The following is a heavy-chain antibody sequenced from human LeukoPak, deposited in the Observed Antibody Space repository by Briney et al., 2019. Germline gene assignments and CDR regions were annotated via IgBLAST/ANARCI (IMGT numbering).Heavy chain of an antibody. CDR3: ARGYLNSNGPTGS. V-gene: IGHV1-2*02. CDR2: INPNSGGT. CDR1: GYTFTDYY. D-gene: IGHD5-18*01. Sequence: ASVKVSCKASGYTFTDYYMHWVRQAPGQGLEWMGWINPNSGGTNYAQKFQGRVTMTRDTSISTAYMELSRLRSDDTAVDYCARGYLNSNGPTGSWGQRTLVTVSS. J-gene: IGHJ5*02.